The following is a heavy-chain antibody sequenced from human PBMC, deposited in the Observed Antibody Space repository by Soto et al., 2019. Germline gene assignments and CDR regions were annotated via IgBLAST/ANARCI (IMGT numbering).Heavy chain of an antibody. CDR1: GGSISSGGYY. V-gene: IGHV4-31*03. J-gene: IGHJ4*02. CDR2: IYYSGST. D-gene: IGHD3-22*01. CDR3: ARTYYYDSSGYGQIYYFDY. Sequence: QVQLQESGPGLVKPSQTLSLTCTVSGGSISSGGYYWSWIRQHPGKGREWTGYIYYSGSTYYNPSLKSRVTISVDTSKNQFSLKLSSVTAADTAVYYCARTYYYDSSGYGQIYYFDYWGQGTLVTVSS.